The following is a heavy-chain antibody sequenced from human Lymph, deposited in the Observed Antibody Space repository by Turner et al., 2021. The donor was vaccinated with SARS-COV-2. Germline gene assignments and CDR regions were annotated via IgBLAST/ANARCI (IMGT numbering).Heavy chain of an antibody. CDR2: FDPEDGET. Sequence: QVQLVQSGAGGKNPGPPVKAPSRVPESTPTEVSMHWVRQAPGKGLEWMGGFDPEDGETIYAQKFQGRVTMTEDTSTDTAYMELSSLRSEDTAVYYCATGPYDFWSGPSPGYYGMDVWGQGTTVTVSS. V-gene: IGHV1-24*01. J-gene: IGHJ6*02. CDR3: ATGPYDFWSGPSPGYYGMDV. D-gene: IGHD3-3*01. CDR1: ESTPTEVS.